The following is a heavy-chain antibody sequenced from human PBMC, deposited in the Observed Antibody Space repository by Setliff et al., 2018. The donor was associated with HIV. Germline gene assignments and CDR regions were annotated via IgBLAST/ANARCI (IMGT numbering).Heavy chain of an antibody. J-gene: IGHJ5*02. V-gene: IGHV4-4*09. CDR2: IYTSGNT. Sequence: SETLSLTCTVSGGSISISDWSWIRQPPGKGLEWIGCIYTSGNTNYDPSLKSRVTISVDTSKNQFSLKLASVTAADTPVYFCARRSDWFDPWGQGTLVTVSS. CDR1: GGSISISD. CDR3: ARRSDWFDP.